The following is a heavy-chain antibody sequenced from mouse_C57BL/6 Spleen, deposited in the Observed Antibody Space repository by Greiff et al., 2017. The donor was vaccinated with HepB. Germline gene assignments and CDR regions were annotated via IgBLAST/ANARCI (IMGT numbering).Heavy chain of an antibody. J-gene: IGHJ2*01. V-gene: IGHV14-2*01. CDR2: IDPEDGET. Sequence: EVQLQQSGAELVKPGASVKLSCTASGFNIKDYYMHWVKQRPEQGLEWIGRIDPEDGETKYAPKFQGKATITADTSSNTSYLQLSSLTSADSAVYYLARRITADYFDYWGQGTTLTVSS. CDR3: ARRITADYFDY. D-gene: IGHD1-1*01. CDR1: GFNIKDYY.